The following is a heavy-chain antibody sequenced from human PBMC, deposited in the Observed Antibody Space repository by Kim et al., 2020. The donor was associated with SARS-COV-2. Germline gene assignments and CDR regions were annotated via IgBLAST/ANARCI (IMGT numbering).Heavy chain of an antibody. Sequence: GGSLRLSCAASGFTVSSNYMSWVRQAPGKGLEWVSVIYTSGHTYYAYSVRGRFTISRDNSKNTLSLQMNSLGAEDTAVYYCARDAPHCNSGGCYPFIFDYWGQGALVTVSS. CDR2: IYTSGHT. CDR1: GFTVSSNY. J-gene: IGHJ4*02. D-gene: IGHD2-15*01. V-gene: IGHV3-53*01. CDR3: ARDAPHCNSGGCYPFIFDY.